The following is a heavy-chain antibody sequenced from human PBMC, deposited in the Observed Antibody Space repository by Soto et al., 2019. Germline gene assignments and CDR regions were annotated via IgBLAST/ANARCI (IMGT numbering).Heavy chain of an antibody. V-gene: IGHV6-1*01. D-gene: IGHD6-19*01. CDR2: TYYRSKWHN. CDR1: GDSVSSISAT. Sequence: SQTLSLTGAISGDSVSSISATWNWIRQSPSRGLEWLGRTYYRSKWHNDYAVSVKSRITINPDTSKNQFSLQLNSVTPEDTAVYYCARGDIAVTGAIDYWGQGTLVTVSS. J-gene: IGHJ4*02. CDR3: ARGDIAVTGAIDY.